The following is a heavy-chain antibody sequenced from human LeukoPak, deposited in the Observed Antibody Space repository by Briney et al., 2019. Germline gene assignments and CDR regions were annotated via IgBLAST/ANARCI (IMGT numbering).Heavy chain of an antibody. V-gene: IGHV4-30-4*08. D-gene: IGHD4-17*01. J-gene: IGHJ3*02. Sequence: SQTMSPTCTLSGGSISSGDYYWSWIRQPPGKRLEWIGYIYYRGSTYYNPSLKSRVTISVDTSKNQFSLKLSSVTAADTAVYYCARDGDYGTFAFDIWGQGTMVTVSS. CDR2: IYYRGST. CDR1: GGSISSGDYY. CDR3: ARDGDYGTFAFDI.